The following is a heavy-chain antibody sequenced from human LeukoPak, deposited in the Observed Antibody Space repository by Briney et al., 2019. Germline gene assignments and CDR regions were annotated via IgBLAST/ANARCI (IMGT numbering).Heavy chain of an antibody. CDR1: GGSISSSSYY. CDR2: IYYSGNT. CDR3: ASRKLGNDY. Sequence: PSETLSLTCAVSGGSISSSSYYWGWIRQPPGKGLEWIGSIYYSGNTYYNPSLKSRLTISVDTSKNQFSLKLSSVTAADTAVYYCASRKLGNDYWGQGTLVTVSS. V-gene: IGHV4-39*07. J-gene: IGHJ4*02. D-gene: IGHD7-27*01.